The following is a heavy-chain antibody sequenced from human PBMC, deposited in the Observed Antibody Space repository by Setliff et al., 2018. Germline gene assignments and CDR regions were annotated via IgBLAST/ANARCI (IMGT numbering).Heavy chain of an antibody. D-gene: IGHD3-10*01. CDR2: IYRGDRST. J-gene: IGHJ3*01. CDR1: GFTFTDYA. V-gene: IGHV3-23*03. CDR3: GRAGKPYGIDV. Sequence: GGSLRLSCVASGFTFTDYAMSWVRQAPGKGLEWVSTIYRGDRSTFYADSVQGRFIIFRDGSKNTLYLQMDSLRGEDTAVYYCGRAGKPYGIDVWGQGTMVTVSS.